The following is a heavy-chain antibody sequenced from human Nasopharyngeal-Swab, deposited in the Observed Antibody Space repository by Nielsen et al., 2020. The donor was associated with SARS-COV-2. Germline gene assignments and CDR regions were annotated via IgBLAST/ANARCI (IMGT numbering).Heavy chain of an antibody. CDR2: INPSGGST. D-gene: IGHD1-26*01. V-gene: IGHV1-46*03. CDR1: GYTLTELS. J-gene: IGHJ4*02. Sequence: ASVKVSCKVSGYTLTELSMHWVRQAPGQGLEWMGIINPSGGSTSYAQKFQGRVTMTRDTSTSTVYMELSSLRSEDTAVYYCTTVAGSYGRFDYWGQGTLVTVSS. CDR3: TTVAGSYGRFDY.